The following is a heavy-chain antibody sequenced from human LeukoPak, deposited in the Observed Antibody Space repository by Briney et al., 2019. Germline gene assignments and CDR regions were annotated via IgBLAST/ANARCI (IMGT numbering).Heavy chain of an antibody. Sequence: GRSLRLSCAASGFTFSSYGMQWVRPAPGKGLEWVAVISYDGSNKNYADSVKGRFTISRDNSKNTLYLQMNSLRAEDTAVYYCAKGDYYDSSGYYYWSRYFDYWGQGTLVTVSS. CDR3: AKGDYYDSSGYYYWSRYFDY. V-gene: IGHV3-30*18. CDR1: GFTFSSYG. D-gene: IGHD3-22*01. J-gene: IGHJ4*02. CDR2: ISYDGSNK.